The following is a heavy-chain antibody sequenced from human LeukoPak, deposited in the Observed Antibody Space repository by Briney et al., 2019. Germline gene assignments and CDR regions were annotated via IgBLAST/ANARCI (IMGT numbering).Heavy chain of an antibody. Sequence: GGSLRLSCAASGLTFSNYEMNCVRQAPGKGLEWVSYISSSSSTIYYADSVKGRFTISRDNAKNSLYLQMNSLRDEDTAVYYCARCVTMIEYDAFDIWGQGTMVTVSS. J-gene: IGHJ3*02. CDR1: GLTFSNYE. V-gene: IGHV3-48*02. CDR3: ARCVTMIEYDAFDI. CDR2: ISSSSSTI. D-gene: IGHD3-22*01.